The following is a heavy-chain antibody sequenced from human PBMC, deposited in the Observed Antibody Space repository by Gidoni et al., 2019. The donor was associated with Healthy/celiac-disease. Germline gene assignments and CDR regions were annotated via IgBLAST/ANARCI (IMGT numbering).Heavy chain of an antibody. CDR1: GFTSRVYW. CDR2: IKQGGIVI. V-gene: IGHV3-7*01. J-gene: IGHJ5*02. CDR3: ARIMVQGVITYSCFDP. D-gene: IGHD3-10*01. Sequence: EVQLVESAGGWVTREGYLRICCAAAGFTSRVYWMSWVRQAPGHGLEWVANIKQGGIVIYYVYSVKGRFTISRDNAKNSLYRQMNSLISEDTVLYYCARIMVQGVITYSCFDPWGQGTLVTVSS.